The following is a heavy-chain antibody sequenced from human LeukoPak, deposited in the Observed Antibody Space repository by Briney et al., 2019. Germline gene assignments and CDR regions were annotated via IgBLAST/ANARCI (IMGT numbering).Heavy chain of an antibody. CDR1: GYTLTELS. V-gene: IGHV1-24*01. J-gene: IGHJ4*02. D-gene: IGHD3-22*01. CDR3: ATPKPKNYYDTSGYYYDFDY. CDR2: FDPEDGET. Sequence: ASVKVSCKVSGYTLTELSMHWVRQAPGKGLEWMGGFDPEDGETIYAQKFQGRVTMTEDTSTDTAYMELSSLRSEDTAVYYCATPKPKNYYDTSGYYYDFDYWGQGTLVTVSS.